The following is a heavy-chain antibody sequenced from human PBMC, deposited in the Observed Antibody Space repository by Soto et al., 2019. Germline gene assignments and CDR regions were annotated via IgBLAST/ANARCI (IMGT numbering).Heavy chain of an antibody. J-gene: IGHJ6*02. V-gene: IGHV1-18*01. Sequence: QVQLVQSGAEVKNPGASVKVSCKASGYRFTSYGIGWVRQAPGQGLEWMGWINAYNGNTNYAQNLQGRVTLTTDTSTSKADMELRSLRSNDTAVYYCAMVDVYVTPSPQDVWGQGTTVTVSS. CDR3: AMVDVYVTPSPQDV. CDR1: GYRFTSYG. D-gene: IGHD3-16*01. CDR2: INAYNGNT.